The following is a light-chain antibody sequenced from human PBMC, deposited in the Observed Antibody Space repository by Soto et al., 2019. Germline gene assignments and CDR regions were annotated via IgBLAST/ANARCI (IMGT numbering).Light chain of an antibody. J-gene: IGKJ5*01. CDR1: QSVSSN. Sequence: EIVMTQSPATLSVSPGERATLSCRASQSVSSNLAWYQQKPGQAPRLIIYGASTRATGIPARFSGSGSGTEFTLTISSLQSEDFAYYYCQQYNNWPPTFGQGTRLEIK. CDR2: GAS. CDR3: QQYNNWPPT. V-gene: IGKV3-15*01.